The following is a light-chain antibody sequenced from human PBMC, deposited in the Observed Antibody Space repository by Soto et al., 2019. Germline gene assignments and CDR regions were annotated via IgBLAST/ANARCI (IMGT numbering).Light chain of an antibody. CDR1: QSLLHSNGYNC. V-gene: IGKV2-28*01. CDR2: LGS. CDR3: MQALQTPPA. J-gene: IGKJ1*01. Sequence: DIVMTQSPLSLPVTPGEPASISCRSSQSLLHSNGYNCLDWYLQKPGQSPQLLIYLGSNRASGVPDRFSGSGSGTDFTLKISRVEAEHVGVYYCMQALQTPPAFGQGTKVEI.